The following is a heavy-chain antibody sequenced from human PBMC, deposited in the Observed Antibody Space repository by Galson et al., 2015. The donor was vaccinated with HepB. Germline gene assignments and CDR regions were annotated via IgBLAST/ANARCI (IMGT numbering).Heavy chain of an antibody. CDR1: GYTFTSYG. CDR2: ISAYNGNT. CDR3: AREYGSGTYDY. V-gene: IGHV1-18*04. J-gene: IGHJ4*02. Sequence: SVKVSCKASGYTFTSYGFCWVRQAPGQGLEWMGWISAYNGNTAYAQNLQGRVTMTTDTSTTTAYMELRSLRSDDTAVYYCAREYGSGTYDYWGQGTLVTVSS. D-gene: IGHD3-10*01.